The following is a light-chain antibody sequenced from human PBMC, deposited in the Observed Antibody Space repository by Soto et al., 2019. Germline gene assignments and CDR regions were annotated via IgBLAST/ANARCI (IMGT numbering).Light chain of an antibody. V-gene: IGLV1-40*01. J-gene: IGLJ3*02. Sequence: QSVLTQPPSVSGAPGQRVTISCTGSSSNIGAGYDVHWYQQLPGTAPKLLIYGNSNRPSGVPDRFSGSKSGTSASLAITGLRAEVEADYYCQSYESSLSGWVFGGGTKLPV. CDR1: SSNIGAGYD. CDR2: GNS. CDR3: QSYESSLSGWV.